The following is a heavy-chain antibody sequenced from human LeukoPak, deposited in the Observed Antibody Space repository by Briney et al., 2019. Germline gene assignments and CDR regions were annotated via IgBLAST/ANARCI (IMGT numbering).Heavy chain of an antibody. CDR1: GFTFISYA. D-gene: IGHD5-12*01. Sequence: GGSLRLSCAASGFTFISYAMSWVRQAPGKGLEWVSLIYSGSSIYYADSVKGRFTISRDKSKNTLYLQMSSLRVEDTAVYYCAMGAIVATIDYWGQGTLVTVSS. CDR2: IYSGSSI. V-gene: IGHV3-66*01. J-gene: IGHJ4*02. CDR3: AMGAIVATIDY.